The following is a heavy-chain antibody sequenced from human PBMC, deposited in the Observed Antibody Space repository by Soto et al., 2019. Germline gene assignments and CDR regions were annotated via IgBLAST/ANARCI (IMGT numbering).Heavy chain of an antibody. V-gene: IGHV5-51*01. CDR1: GYSFSNYW. D-gene: IGHD1-26*01. Sequence: GESLKISCRTSGYSFSNYWIGWVRQMPGKGLEWMGILFPGDSDTKYSPSFQGHVTISVDKSITTAYLLFTSLKASDTAIYFCARLPNLYSPYFDFWGQGTLVTVSS. CDR3: ARLPNLYSPYFDF. CDR2: LFPGDSDT. J-gene: IGHJ4*02.